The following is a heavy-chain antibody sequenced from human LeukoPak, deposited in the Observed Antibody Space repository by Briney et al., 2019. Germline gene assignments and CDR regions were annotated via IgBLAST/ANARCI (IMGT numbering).Heavy chain of an antibody. D-gene: IGHD3-10*01. CDR2: ISSSSSTI. Sequence: GGSLRLSCAASGFTFSSYSMNWVRQAPGKGLERVAYISSSSSTIYYADSVKGRFTISRDNAKNSLYLQMNSLRAEDTAVYYCARVSSGSGSYRTLLSYWGQGTLVTVSS. CDR3: ARVSSGSGSYRTLLSY. J-gene: IGHJ4*02. CDR1: GFTFSSYS. V-gene: IGHV3-48*01.